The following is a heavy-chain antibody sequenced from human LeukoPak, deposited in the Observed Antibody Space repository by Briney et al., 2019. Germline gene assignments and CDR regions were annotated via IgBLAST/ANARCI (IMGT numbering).Heavy chain of an antibody. CDR1: RYPFYIYA. CDR2: ISGNGEAR. V-gene: IGHV1-18*01. D-gene: IGHD3-3*01. Sequence: PGASVKVSCKASRYPFYIYALSWVRQAPGQGLEWMGQISGNGEARNNVQRLQGRVSMTTETVTSTAYLELTSLSSDDTAVYYCVRDGPDFWSGFDSWGQGTLVTVSP. J-gene: IGHJ4*02. CDR3: VRDGPDFWSGFDS.